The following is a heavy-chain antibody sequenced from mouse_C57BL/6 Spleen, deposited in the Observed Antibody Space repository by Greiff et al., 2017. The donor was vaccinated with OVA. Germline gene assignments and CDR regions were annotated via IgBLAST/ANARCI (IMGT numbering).Heavy chain of an antibody. CDR2: IDPSDSYT. CDR1: GYTFTSYW. J-gene: IGHJ2*01. V-gene: IGHV1-59*01. CDR3: ARREGLDY. Sequence: QVQLQQSGAELVRPGTSVKLSCKASGYTFTSYWMHWVKQRPGQGLEWIGVIDPSDSYTNYNQKFKGKATLTVDTSSSTAYMQLSSLTSEDSAVYYCARREGLDYWGQGTTLTVSS.